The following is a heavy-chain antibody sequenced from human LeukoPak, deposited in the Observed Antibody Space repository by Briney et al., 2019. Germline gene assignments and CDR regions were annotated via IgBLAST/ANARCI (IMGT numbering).Heavy chain of an antibody. J-gene: IGHJ4*02. V-gene: IGHV3-48*04. CDR1: GFTFSSYW. D-gene: IGHD3-10*01. CDR2: ISSSGSTI. Sequence: GGSLRLSCAASGFTFSSYWMSWVRQAPGKGLQWVSYISSSGSTIYYADSVKGRFTISRDNAKNSLYLQMNSLRAEDTAVYYCARLKGSGSSTPYWGQGTLVTVSS. CDR3: ARLKGSGSSTPY.